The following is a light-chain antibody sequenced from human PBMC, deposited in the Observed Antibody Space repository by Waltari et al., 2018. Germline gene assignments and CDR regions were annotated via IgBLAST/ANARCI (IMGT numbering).Light chain of an antibody. J-gene: IGKJ4*01. Sequence: DIQMTQSPSSVSASVGDRVTITCRASREISRWLAWYQQKPGKAPKFLIYDASTLQSGVPSRFSGNGSGREFTLTITSLQPEDFSTYYCQQGNDFPLTFGGGTKVEMK. CDR1: REISRW. CDR3: QQGNDFPLT. V-gene: IGKV1-12*01. CDR2: DAS.